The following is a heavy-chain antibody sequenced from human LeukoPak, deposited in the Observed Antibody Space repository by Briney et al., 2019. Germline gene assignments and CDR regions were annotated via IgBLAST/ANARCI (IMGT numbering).Heavy chain of an antibody. Sequence: GGSLRLSCAASGFTFSRYSMNWVRQAPGKGLEWVSYIRGSGGITYYADSVKGRFTISRDNAKNSLYLQLNSLRDEDTAVYYCVRDPDALDYWGQGTLVTVSS. J-gene: IGHJ4*02. CDR3: VRDPDALDY. V-gene: IGHV3-48*02. CDR1: GFTFSRYS. CDR2: IRGSGGIT.